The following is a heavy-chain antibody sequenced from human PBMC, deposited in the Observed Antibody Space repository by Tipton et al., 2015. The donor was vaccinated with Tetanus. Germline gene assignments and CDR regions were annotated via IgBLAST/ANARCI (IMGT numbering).Heavy chain of an antibody. D-gene: IGHD4-11*01. V-gene: IGHV4-30-4*01. CDR1: GDSVRSGDHD. CDR3: ARNVYTVTNDAFDI. CDR2: IHHSGLA. Sequence: TLSLTCTVSGDSVRSGDHDWSWIRQPPGKGLEWIAFIHHSGLAFSKPSLKSRVSISIDTSQNQFSLRLTSVTAADTAVYFCARNVYTVTNDAFDIWGHGTLVNVSS. J-gene: IGHJ3*02.